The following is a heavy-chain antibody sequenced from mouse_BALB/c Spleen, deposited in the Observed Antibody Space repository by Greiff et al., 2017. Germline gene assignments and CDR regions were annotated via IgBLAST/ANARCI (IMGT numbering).Heavy chain of an antibody. V-gene: IGHV1-14*01. D-gene: IGHD1-1*01. J-gene: IGHJ3*01. CDR2: INPYNDGT. Sequence: EVQLQQSGPELVKPGASVKMSCKASGYTFTSYVMHWVKQKPGQGLEWIGYINPYNDGTKYNEKFKGKATLTSDKSSSTAYMELSSLTSEDSAVYYCARNEMVRIDYYGSSYRAGFAYWGQGTLVTVSA. CDR1: GYTFTSYV. CDR3: ARNEMVRIDYYGSSYRAGFAY.